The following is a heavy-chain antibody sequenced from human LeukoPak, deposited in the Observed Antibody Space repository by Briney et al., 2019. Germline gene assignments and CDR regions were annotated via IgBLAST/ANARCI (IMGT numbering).Heavy chain of an antibody. J-gene: IGHJ4*02. V-gene: IGHV3-9*01. CDR1: GFTCDDYA. CDR2: ISWNSGSI. Sequence: SLTLSCAASGFTCDDYAMHWVRQVPGKGLEWVSGISWNSGSIGYADSVKGRFTISRDNAKNSLYLQMNSLRAEDTALYYCAKASPVYYDSSGYSGSGFNYWGQGTLVTVSS. CDR3: AKASPVYYDSSGYSGSGFNY. D-gene: IGHD3-22*01.